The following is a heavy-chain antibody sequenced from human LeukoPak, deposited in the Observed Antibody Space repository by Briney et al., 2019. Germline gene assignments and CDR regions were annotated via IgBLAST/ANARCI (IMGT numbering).Heavy chain of an antibody. CDR1: GYTFTGYY. CDR2: INPNSGGT. J-gene: IGHJ4*02. Sequence: ASVKVSCKASGYTFTGYYMHWVRQAPGQGLEWMGWINPNSGGTNYAQKFQGRVTMTRDTSISTAYMELSRLRSEDTAVYYCATEGAHYDGSGYSDYWGQGTLVTVSS. V-gene: IGHV1-2*02. CDR3: ATEGAHYDGSGYSDY. D-gene: IGHD3-22*01.